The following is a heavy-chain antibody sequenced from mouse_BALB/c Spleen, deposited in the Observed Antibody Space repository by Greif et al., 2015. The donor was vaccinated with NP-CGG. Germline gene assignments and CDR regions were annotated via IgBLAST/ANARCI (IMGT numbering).Heavy chain of an antibody. CDR1: GFTFSSYT. Sequence: EVKLQESGGGLVKPGGSLKLSCAASGFTFSSYTMSWVRQTPEKRLEWVATISSGGSYTYYPDSVKGRFTISRDNAKNTLYPQMSSLKSEDTAMYYCTRGGGGPYAMDYWGQGTSVTVSS. CDR2: ISSGGSYT. CDR3: TRGGGGPYAMDY. V-gene: IGHV5-6-4*01. J-gene: IGHJ4*01.